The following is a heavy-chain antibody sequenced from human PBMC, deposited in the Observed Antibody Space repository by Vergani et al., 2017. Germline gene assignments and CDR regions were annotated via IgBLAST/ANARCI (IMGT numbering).Heavy chain of an antibody. J-gene: IGHJ6*02. CDR1: GFTFSSYS. V-gene: IGHV3-21*05. D-gene: IGHD4-23*01. Sequence: EVQLVESGGGLVQPGGSLRLSCAASGFTFSSYSMNWVRQAPGKGLEWVSYISSSSSYIYYADSVKGRFTISRDNAKNSLYLQMNSLRAEDTAVYYCARARGDYGGNWGYYGMDVWGQGTTVTVSS. CDR2: ISSSSSYI. CDR3: ARARGDYGGNWGYYGMDV.